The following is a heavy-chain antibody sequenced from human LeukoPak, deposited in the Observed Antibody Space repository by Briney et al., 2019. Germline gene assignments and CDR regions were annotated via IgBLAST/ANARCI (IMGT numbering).Heavy chain of an antibody. D-gene: IGHD6-13*01. J-gene: IGHJ4*02. Sequence: ASVTVSCTVSGYTLTELSMHWVRQAPGKGLEWMGGFDPEDGETIYAQKFQGRVTMTEDTSTDTAYMELSSLKASDTAMYYCARQGGQQLVFDYWGQGTLVTVSS. CDR3: ARQGGQQLVFDY. V-gene: IGHV1-24*01. CDR1: GYTLTELS. CDR2: FDPEDGET.